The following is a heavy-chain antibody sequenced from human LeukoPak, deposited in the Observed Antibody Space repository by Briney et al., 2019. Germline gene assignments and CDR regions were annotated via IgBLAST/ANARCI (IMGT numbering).Heavy chain of an antibody. CDR2: IYYSGST. CDR3: ARGDYYDSKPYSDL. V-gene: IGHV4-59*01. CDR1: GCTISSYY. Sequence: SETLSLTCTVSGCTISSYYWSWIRQPPGKGLEWVGYIYYSGSTKYNAYLKSRVTISVDASKNQSSLQLSSVSAADTAVYYCARGDYYDSKPYSDLWGRGTLVTVYS. D-gene: IGHD3-22*01. J-gene: IGHJ2*01.